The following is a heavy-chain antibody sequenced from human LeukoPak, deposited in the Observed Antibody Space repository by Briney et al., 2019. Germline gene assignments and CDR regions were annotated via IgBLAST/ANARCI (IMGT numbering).Heavy chain of an antibody. Sequence: GGSLRLSCAASGFTFSDYYMSWIRQAPGKGLEWVSYIRSSDTTISYADSVKGRFTISRDNADNSLYLRMNDLRADDTAVYYCARTRGDWFIDWWGQGTLVTVSS. CDR2: IRSSDTTI. CDR1: GFTFSDYY. J-gene: IGHJ4*02. D-gene: IGHD3-9*01. CDR3: ARTRGDWFIDW. V-gene: IGHV3-11*01.